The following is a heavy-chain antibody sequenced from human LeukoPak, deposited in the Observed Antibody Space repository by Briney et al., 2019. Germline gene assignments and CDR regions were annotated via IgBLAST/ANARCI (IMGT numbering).Heavy chain of an antibody. Sequence: GASVKVSCKASGYTFTGYYMHWVRQAPGQGLEWMGWINPNSGGTNYAQKFQGRVTMTRDTSISTAYMELSRLRSDDTAVYYCARDVDRLSQNSFDPWGQGTLVTVSS. V-gene: IGHV1-2*02. CDR3: ARDVDRLSQNSFDP. D-gene: IGHD5-12*01. CDR2: INPNSGGT. J-gene: IGHJ5*02. CDR1: GYTFTGYY.